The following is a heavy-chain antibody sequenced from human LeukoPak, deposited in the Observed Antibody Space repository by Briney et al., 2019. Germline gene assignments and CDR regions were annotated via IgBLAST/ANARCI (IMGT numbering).Heavy chain of an antibody. CDR1: GGSFSGYY. Sequence: TSSETLSLTCAVYGGSFSGYYWSWIRQPPGKGLEWIGEINHSGSTNYNPSLKSRVTISVDTSKNQFSLKLSSVTAADTAVYYCARAVHSYGYPPNWFDPWGQGTLVTVSS. D-gene: IGHD5-18*01. CDR3: ARAVHSYGYPPNWFDP. V-gene: IGHV4-34*01. J-gene: IGHJ5*02. CDR2: INHSGST.